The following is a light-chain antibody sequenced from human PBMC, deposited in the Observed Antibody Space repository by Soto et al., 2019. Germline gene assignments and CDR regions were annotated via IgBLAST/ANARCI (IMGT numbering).Light chain of an antibody. CDR3: QQYNNWPWT. CDR1: QSVSGN. CDR2: GAS. J-gene: IGKJ1*01. Sequence: EIVMTQSPATLSVSPGERATLSCRASQSVSGNLAWYQQKPGQAPGLLIYGASTRATGVPARFSGSESGTEFTLTITSLQSEDFAVYYCQQYNNWPWTFGQGTRVEIK. V-gene: IGKV3-15*01.